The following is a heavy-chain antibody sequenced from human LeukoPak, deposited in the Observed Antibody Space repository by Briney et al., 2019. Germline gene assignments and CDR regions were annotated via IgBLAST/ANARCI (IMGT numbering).Heavy chain of an antibody. CDR1: GYTYTNYG. CDR3: ARGGAKHSGWFIGY. J-gene: IGHJ4*02. CDR2: INGYSGNT. D-gene: IGHD6-19*01. V-gene: IGHV1-18*01. Sequence: ASVKVSCKASGYTYTNYGISWVRQAPGQGLEWMGWINGYSGNTNYAQKLQGRVTVTTDTSTSTASMELRSLRSDDTAVYYCARGGAKHSGWFIGYWGQGTLVTVSS.